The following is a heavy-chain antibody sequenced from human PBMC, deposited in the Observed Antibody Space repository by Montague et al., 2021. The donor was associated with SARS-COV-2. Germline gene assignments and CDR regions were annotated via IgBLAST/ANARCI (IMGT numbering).Heavy chain of an antibody. CDR2: IYYSGGI. D-gene: IGHD3-10*01. V-gene: IGHV4-59*11. CDR3: ARAVSVRRAVNWFDP. CDR1: GGSMSDHY. Sequence: SETLSLTCTVSGGSMSDHYWAWIRQPPGKGLEWLAYIYYSGGINSNASLKSRVSMSVDTSKNQFSLKLTSVTAPDTAVYYCARAVSVRRAVNWFDPWGQGTLVTVSS. J-gene: IGHJ5*02.